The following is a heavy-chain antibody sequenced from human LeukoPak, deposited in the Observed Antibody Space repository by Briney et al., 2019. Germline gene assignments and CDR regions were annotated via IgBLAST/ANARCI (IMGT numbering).Heavy chain of an antibody. CDR3: ARDSLVGSTTPVFDY. Sequence: GGSLRLSCAASGFTLSSYWMHWVRQAPGKGLEWVSSIDSTSTYIYYADSVKGRFTNSRDNAKNSLYLQMDSLRAEDTAVYYCARDSLVGSTTPVFDYWGQGTLVTVSS. CDR1: GFTLSSYW. D-gene: IGHD1-26*01. CDR2: IDSTSTYI. J-gene: IGHJ4*02. V-gene: IGHV3-21*04.